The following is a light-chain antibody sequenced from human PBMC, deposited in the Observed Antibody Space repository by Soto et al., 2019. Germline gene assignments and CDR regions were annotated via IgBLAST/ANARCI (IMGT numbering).Light chain of an antibody. CDR3: QPGSCNLT. Sequence: DIQMTQSPYSLSASLGDRVTITCRASQSISSCLNWYHQKTGKEPKLLIYAASSLQSGAPSRFMCSGSGTDFALTISSLQPEDFAPDYGQPGSCNLTCGPGINVDI. CDR2: AAS. J-gene: IGKJ3*01. V-gene: IGKV1-39*01. CDR1: QSISSC.